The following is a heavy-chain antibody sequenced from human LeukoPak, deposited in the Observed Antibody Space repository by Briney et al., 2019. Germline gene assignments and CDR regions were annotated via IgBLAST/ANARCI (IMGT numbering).Heavy chain of an antibody. CDR1: GFTFSNAW. D-gene: IGHD1-26*01. Sequence: GGSLRLSCAASGFTFSNAWMSWVRQAPGKGLEWVGRIKSKTDGGTIDYAAPVKGRFTISRDDSKTTLYLQMNSLKTEDTAVYYCSLFGIVGATGHAFDIWGQGTMVTVSS. CDR3: SLFGIVGATGHAFDI. CDR2: IKSKTDGGTI. J-gene: IGHJ3*02. V-gene: IGHV3-15*01.